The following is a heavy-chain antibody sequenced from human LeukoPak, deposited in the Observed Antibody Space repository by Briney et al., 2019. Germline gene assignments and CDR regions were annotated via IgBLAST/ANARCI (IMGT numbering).Heavy chain of an antibody. Sequence: GSVKVSCKASGYTFTGYYMHWVRQAPGQGLEWMGWINPNSGGTNYAQKFQGRVTMTRDTSISTAYMELSRLRSGVTAVYYCARVGRSSSWYRYWFDPWGQGTLVTVSS. D-gene: IGHD6-13*01. CDR3: ARVGRSSSWYRYWFDP. J-gene: IGHJ5*02. CDR2: INPNSGGT. CDR1: GYTFTGYY. V-gene: IGHV1-2*02.